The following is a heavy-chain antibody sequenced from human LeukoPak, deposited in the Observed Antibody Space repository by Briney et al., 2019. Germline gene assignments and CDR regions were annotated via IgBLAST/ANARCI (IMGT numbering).Heavy chain of an antibody. CDR2: IYSGGST. CDR1: GFTVSTNY. Sequence: GGSLRLSRAASGFTVSTNYMSWVRQAPGKGLEWVSLIYSGGSTYFPDPVKGNFPISRDNSKITLYLQMNSLRAGDTAVYYCARTKVTYYFDYWGQGTLVSVS. V-gene: IGHV3-66*01. D-gene: IGHD4-17*01. CDR3: ARTKVTYYFDY. J-gene: IGHJ4*02.